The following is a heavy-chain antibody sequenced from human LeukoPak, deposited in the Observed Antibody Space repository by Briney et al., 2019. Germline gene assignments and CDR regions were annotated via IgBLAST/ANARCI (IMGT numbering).Heavy chain of an antibody. CDR2: IIPIFGTA. CDR1: GGTFSSYA. D-gene: IGHD2-2*01. CDR3: ARGDIVVVPAAPYYYYYMDV. Sequence: SVKVSCKASGGTFSSYAISWVRQALGQGLEWMGRIIPIFGTANYAQKFQGRVTITTDESTSTAYMELSSLRSEDTAVYYCARGDIVVVPAAPYYYYYMDVWGKGTTVTVSS. J-gene: IGHJ6*03. V-gene: IGHV1-69*05.